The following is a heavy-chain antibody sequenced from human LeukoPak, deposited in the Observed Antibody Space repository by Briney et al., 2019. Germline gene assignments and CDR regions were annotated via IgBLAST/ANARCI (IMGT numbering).Heavy chain of an antibody. D-gene: IGHD3-10*01. CDR1: GYTFTSYA. Sequence: VASVKVSCKASGYTFTSYAMHWVRQAPGQRLEWMGWINAGNGNTKYSQKFQGRVTITRDTSASTAYMELSSLRSEDTAVYYCARDGGVQYYYGSGSYYNGEPKYYFDYWGQGTLVTVSS. CDR2: INAGNGNT. CDR3: ARDGGVQYYYGSGSYYNGEPKYYFDY. V-gene: IGHV1-3*01. J-gene: IGHJ4*02.